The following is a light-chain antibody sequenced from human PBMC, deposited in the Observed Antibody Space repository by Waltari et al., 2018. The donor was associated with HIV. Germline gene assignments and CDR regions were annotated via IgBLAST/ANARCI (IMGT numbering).Light chain of an antibody. CDR3: FSTDSSGNHSV. CDR1: ALSRKY. J-gene: IGLJ1*01. Sequence: SYELTQPPSVSVSPGQTARITCSGDALSRKYVYWYQQKSGQAPVLVIYEDKKRPSGIPERLSGSSSGTVATLTISGAQVDDEADYYCFSTDSSGNHSVFGTGTEVTVL. CDR2: EDK. V-gene: IGLV3-10*01.